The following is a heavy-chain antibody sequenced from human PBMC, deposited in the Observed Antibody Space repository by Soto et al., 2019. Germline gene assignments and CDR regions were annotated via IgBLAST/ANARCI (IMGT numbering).Heavy chain of an antibody. Sequence: GGSLRLSCAASGFTFSSYSMNWVRQAPGKGLEWVSSISSSSSYIYYADSVKGRFTISRDNAKNSLYLQMNSLRAEDTAVYYCASGIYGGNTGAWFDPWGQGTLVTVS. CDR3: ASGIYGGNTGAWFDP. CDR1: GFTFSSYS. CDR2: ISSSSSYI. J-gene: IGHJ5*02. V-gene: IGHV3-21*01. D-gene: IGHD4-17*01.